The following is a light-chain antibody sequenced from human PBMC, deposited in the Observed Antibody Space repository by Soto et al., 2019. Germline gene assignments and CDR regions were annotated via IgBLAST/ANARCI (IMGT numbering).Light chain of an antibody. J-gene: IGKJ2*02. CDR3: QQSDSYPCT. CDR2: AAS. CDR1: QSITNY. V-gene: IGKV1-39*01. Sequence: DIQMTQSPSSLSASVGDRVTITCRASQSITNYLNWYQQKPGKAPKVLVYAASSLQSGVPSRFSGNGSGTDXXLTISSLQPEDFASYYCQQSDSYPCTFGQGNKLEIK.